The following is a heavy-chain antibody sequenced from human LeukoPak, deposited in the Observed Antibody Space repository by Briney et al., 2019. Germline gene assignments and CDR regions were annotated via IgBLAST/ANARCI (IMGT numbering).Heavy chain of an antibody. CDR2: IYGGANT. CDR3: ARGPQGGYIFFDY. J-gene: IGHJ4*02. D-gene: IGHD5-12*01. Sequence: GGSLRLSCAASGFTVSSNYMTWVRQAPGKGLEWVSPIYGGANTYYADSVKGRFTISRDNSKNTLYLQMNSLRAEDTAVYYCARGPQGGYIFFDYWGQGTLVSVSS. V-gene: IGHV3-66*01. CDR1: GFTVSSNY.